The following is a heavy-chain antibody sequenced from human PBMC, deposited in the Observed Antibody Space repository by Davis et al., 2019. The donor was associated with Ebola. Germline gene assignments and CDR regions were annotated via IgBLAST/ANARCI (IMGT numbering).Heavy chain of an antibody. J-gene: IGHJ4*02. V-gene: IGHV4-59*01. CDR3: ARGGAFDH. CDR2: INFGGTT. Sequence: GSLRLSCTVSGSSFCIYWWSWIRQPPGKGLEWIGYINFGGTTSYSPYLHSRVTISVDTSKNQFSLMLRSTTAADTAVYFCARGGAFDHWGRGALVTVSS. D-gene: IGHD6-25*01. CDR1: GSSFCIYW.